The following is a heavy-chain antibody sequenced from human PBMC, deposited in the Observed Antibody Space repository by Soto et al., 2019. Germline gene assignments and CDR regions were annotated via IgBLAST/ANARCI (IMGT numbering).Heavy chain of an antibody. CDR2: IYSGGST. J-gene: IGHJ4*02. D-gene: IGHD3-10*01. V-gene: IGHV3-53*02. CDR1: GFTVSSNY. Sequence: EVQLVETGGGLIQPGGSLRLSCAASGFTVSSNYMSWVRQAPGKGLEWVSVIYSGGSTYYADSVKGRFTIFRDNSKNTLYLQMNSLRAEDTAVYYCARGISDGSGREFDYWGQGTLVTVSS. CDR3: ARGISDGSGREFDY.